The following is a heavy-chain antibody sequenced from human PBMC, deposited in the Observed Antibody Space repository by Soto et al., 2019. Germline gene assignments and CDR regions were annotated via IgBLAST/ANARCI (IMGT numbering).Heavy chain of an antibody. CDR2: FDPEDGET. D-gene: IGHD6-13*01. J-gene: IGHJ4*02. CDR3: APGIAAAGPSTTFDY. CDR1: GYTLTELS. V-gene: IGHV1-24*01. Sequence: ASVKVSCKVSGYTLTELSMHWVRQAPGKGLEWMGGFDPEDGETIYAQKFQGRVTMTEDTSTDTAYMELSSLRSEDTAVYYCAPGIAAAGPSTTFDYWGQGTLVTVSS.